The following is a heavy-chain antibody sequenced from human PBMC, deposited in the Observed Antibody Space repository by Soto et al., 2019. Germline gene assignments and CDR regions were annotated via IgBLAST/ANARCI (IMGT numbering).Heavy chain of an antibody. CDR2: IYYRGST. D-gene: IGHD5-18*01. CDR3: ARKSGYSYGRYNWFDP. CDR1: GGSISSYY. V-gene: IGHV4-59*01. Sequence: QVQLQESGPGLEKPSETLSLTCTVSGGSISSYYWSWIRQPPGKELECIGYIYYRGSTNYNPSLKSRVTISVDTSKNQFSLKLSSVTAADTAVYYCARKSGYSYGRYNWFDPWGQGTLVTVSS. J-gene: IGHJ5*02.